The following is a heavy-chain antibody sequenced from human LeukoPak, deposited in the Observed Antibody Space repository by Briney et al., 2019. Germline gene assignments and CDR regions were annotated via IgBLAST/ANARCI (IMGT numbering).Heavy chain of an antibody. J-gene: IGHJ6*02. CDR2: IYYSGST. V-gene: IGHV4-59*01. Sequence: SETLSLTCTVSGGSISYYYWSWIRQPPGKGLEWIGYIYYSGSTDYNPSLKSRVTISVDTSKNQFSLKLSSVTAADTAVYYCARGASSGWTLYYYYGMDVWGQGTTVTVSS. D-gene: IGHD6-19*01. CDR1: GGSISYYY. CDR3: ARGASSGWTLYYYYGMDV.